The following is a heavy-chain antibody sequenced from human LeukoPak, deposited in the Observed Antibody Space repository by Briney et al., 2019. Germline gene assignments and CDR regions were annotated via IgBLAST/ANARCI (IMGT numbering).Heavy chain of an antibody. CDR3: ARGNGPPYWYFDL. Sequence: SETLSLTCTVSGGSISSYYWSWIRQPPGKGLEWIGYIYYSGSTNYNPSLKSRVTISVDTSKNQFSLKLSSVTAADTAVYYCARGNGPPYWYFDLWGRGTLVTVSS. CDR1: GGSISSYY. CDR2: IYYSGST. J-gene: IGHJ2*01. V-gene: IGHV4-59*08.